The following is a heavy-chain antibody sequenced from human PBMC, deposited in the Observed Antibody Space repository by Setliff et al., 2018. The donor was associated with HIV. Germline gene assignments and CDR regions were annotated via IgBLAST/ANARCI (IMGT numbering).Heavy chain of an antibody. V-gene: IGHV3-30*04. CDR1: GFTFGSYA. Sequence: PGGSLRLSCVVSGFTFGSYAMHWVRQAPGKGLEWVAVISYDGSYNYYADSVKGRSTISRDNSKNTLYVQMNSLRADDTGIYYCVRDLTTIVTRKVFDIWGQGTMVTVAS. J-gene: IGHJ3*02. CDR2: ISYDGSYN. D-gene: IGHD4-4*01. CDR3: VRDLTTIVTRKVFDI.